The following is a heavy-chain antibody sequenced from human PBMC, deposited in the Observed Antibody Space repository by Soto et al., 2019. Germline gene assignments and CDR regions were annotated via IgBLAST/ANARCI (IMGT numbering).Heavy chain of an antibody. J-gene: IGHJ3*02. Sequence: ASVKVSCKASGYTFTSYGISWVRQAPGQGLEWMGLISAYNGNTNYAQKLQGRVTMTTDTSTSTAYMELRSLRSDDTAVYYCARETHDFWSGYWRNIASWGAFDIRGQGTIVTVS. CDR1: GYTFTSYG. D-gene: IGHD3-3*01. V-gene: IGHV1-18*04. CDR3: ARETHDFWSGYWRNIASWGAFDI. CDR2: ISAYNGNT.